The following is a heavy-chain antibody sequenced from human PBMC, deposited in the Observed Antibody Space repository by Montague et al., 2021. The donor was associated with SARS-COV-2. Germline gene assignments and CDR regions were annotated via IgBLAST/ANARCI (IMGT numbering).Heavy chain of an antibody. V-gene: IGHV4-34*01. D-gene: IGHD3-22*01. CDR1: SGSFRGHY. CDR2: INNNGST. J-gene: IGHJ6*03. Sequence: SETLSLTCAVYSGSFRGHYWSWMRQPPGKGLEWIGEINNNGSTNYNPSLKSRVTISVDTSKNQFSLKLHSVTAADTAVYYCARGRIEVSMIVVVLTGASYYMDVWGKGTTVTVSS. CDR3: ARGRIEVSMIVVVLTGASYYMDV.